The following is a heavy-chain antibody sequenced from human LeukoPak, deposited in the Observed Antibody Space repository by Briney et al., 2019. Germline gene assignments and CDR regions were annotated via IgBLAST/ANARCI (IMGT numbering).Heavy chain of an antibody. CDR1: GFTFSSYV. CDR2: ISYDGSNK. D-gene: IGHD6-13*01. CDR3: AREGETGYSSSWYSDYYYYGMDV. J-gene: IGHJ6*02. Sequence: GGSLRLSCAASGFTFSSYVIHWVRQAPGKGLEWLAVISYDGSNKYYADSVRGRFTISRDNSKNTLYLQMNSLRAEDTAVYYCAREGETGYSSSWYSDYYYYGMDVWGQGTTVTVSS. V-gene: IGHV3-30-3*01.